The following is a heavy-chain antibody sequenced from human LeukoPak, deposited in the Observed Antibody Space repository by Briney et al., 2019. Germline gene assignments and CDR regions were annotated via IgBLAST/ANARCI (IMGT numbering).Heavy chain of an antibody. CDR1: GFTVSSSY. D-gene: IGHD2-15*01. CDR2: IYSGGST. J-gene: IGHJ4*02. V-gene: IGHV3-53*01. CDR3: ARGGGSDHFDY. Sequence: GGSLRLSCAASGFTVSSSYMSWVRQAPGKGLEWVSVIYSGGSTYYADSVKGRLTISRDNSKNTLYLQMNSLRAEDTAVYYCARGGGSDHFDYWGQGTMVTVSS.